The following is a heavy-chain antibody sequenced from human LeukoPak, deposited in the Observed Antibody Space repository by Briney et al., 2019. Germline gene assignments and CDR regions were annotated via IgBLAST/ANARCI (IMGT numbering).Heavy chain of an antibody. D-gene: IGHD1-26*01. J-gene: IGHJ4*02. CDR3: VREITRATTYFDS. Sequence: ASVKVSCKASGYTFTGYYIHWVRQAPGQGLEWMGRINPNNGDTNYAQKFPGRVTLTGDTSIGTAYMELSSLRSDDTAMYYCVREITRATTYFDSWGQGTLVTVSS. CDR1: GYTFTGYY. CDR2: INPNNGDT. V-gene: IGHV1-2*06.